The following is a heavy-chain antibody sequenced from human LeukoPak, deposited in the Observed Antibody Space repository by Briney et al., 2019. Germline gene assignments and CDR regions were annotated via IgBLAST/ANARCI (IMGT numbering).Heavy chain of an antibody. Sequence: PGGFLRLSCVASGLSVSSNYMSWVRQAPGKGREWVSVIYSDGSTSYADSVKGRFTISRDNSKNTLYLQMNSLRAEDTAVYYCARGRYYYESSGNHPFDYWGQGTLVTVSS. CDR3: ARGRYYYESSGNHPFDY. CDR1: GLSVSSNY. CDR2: IYSDGST. V-gene: IGHV3-53*01. D-gene: IGHD3-22*01. J-gene: IGHJ4*02.